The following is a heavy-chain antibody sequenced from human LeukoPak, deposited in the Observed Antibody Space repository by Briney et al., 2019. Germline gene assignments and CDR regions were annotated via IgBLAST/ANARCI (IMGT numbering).Heavy chain of an antibody. CDR3: AKDDTGYSSSNFDY. D-gene: IGHD6-13*01. V-gene: IGHV3-9*01. Sequence: GGSLRLSCAASGFTFDDYAMHWVRQAPGKGLEWVSGISWNSGSIGYADSVKGRFTISRDNDKNSLYLQMNSLRAEDTALYYCAKDDTGYSSSNFDYWGQGTLVTVSS. CDR2: ISWNSGSI. CDR1: GFTFDDYA. J-gene: IGHJ4*02.